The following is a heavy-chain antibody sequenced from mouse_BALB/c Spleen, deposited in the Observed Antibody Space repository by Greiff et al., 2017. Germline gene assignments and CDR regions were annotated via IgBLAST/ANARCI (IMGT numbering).Heavy chain of an antibody. J-gene: IGHJ4*01. CDR2: ISNGGGST. CDR1: GFTFSSYT. D-gene: IGHD1-1*01. Sequence: EVKLMESGGGLVQPGGSLKLSCAASGFTFSSYTMSWVRQTPEKRLEWVAYISNGGGSTYYPDTVKGRFTISRDNAKNTLYLQMSSLKSEDTAMYYCARHNYGSSLDYWGQGTSVTVSS. CDR3: ARHNYGSSLDY. V-gene: IGHV5-12-2*01.